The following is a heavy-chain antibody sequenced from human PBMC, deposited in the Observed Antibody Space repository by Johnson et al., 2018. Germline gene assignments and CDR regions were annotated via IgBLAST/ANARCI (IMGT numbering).Heavy chain of an antibody. D-gene: IGHD5-12*01. CDR2: IKQDGSDK. CDR3: ARIQGGSYTGAAFYYGMDV. V-gene: IGHV3-7*01. J-gene: IGHJ6*02. CDR1: GFTFSHYW. Sequence: EVQLVETGGGLVQXGGSLRLXCGASGFTFSHYWMSWVRQAPGKGLEWVANIKQDGSDKYYLGSVKGRCTVPRDNAKNSRYLNMNSLTAADTAVYYCARIQGGSYTGAAFYYGMDVWGQGTTVTVSS.